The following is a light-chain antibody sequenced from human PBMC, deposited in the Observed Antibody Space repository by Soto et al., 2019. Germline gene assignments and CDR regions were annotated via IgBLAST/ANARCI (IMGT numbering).Light chain of an antibody. CDR2: AAS. Sequence: DIQMTQSPSSLSASVGDRVIITCRASQSISRYLNWYQQKPGKAPKLLISAASTLQSGVPSRFSGSGSVTDFTLTISSLQAEDFATYYCQQSYSLGTFGQGTKLEIK. J-gene: IGKJ2*02. CDR3: QQSYSLGT. V-gene: IGKV1-39*01. CDR1: QSISRY.